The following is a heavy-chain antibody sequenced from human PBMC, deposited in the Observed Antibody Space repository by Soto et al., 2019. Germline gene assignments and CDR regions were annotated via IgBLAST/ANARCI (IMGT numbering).Heavy chain of an antibody. CDR1: GGSFSDFY. J-gene: IGHJ4*02. CDR3: GPRGAVADPRGY. D-gene: IGHD6-19*01. V-gene: IGHV4-34*01. CDR2: INHSGNT. Sequence: QVQLQLWGAGLLKPSESLSLTCAVYGGSFSDFYWTWIRQLPGKGLEWIGEINHSGNTNYNPSLKSLVAISVDTSKNQSSLYLASVPAADTAVYYCGPRGAVADPRGYWGQGTLVTVSS.